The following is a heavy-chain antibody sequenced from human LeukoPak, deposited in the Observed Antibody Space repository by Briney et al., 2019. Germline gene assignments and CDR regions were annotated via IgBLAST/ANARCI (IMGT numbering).Heavy chain of an antibody. J-gene: IGHJ4*02. D-gene: IGHD3/OR15-3a*01. V-gene: IGHV3-30*03. CDR3: ARDYRGGTMIYYYFDY. Sequence: PGGSLRLSCAASGFSLSSYGMHWVRQAPGQGLGWVAVVSYDGSNTYYADSVKGRFTVSRDNSKTTVYLQMSSLRAADTAVYYCARDYRGGTMIYYYFDYWGQGTLVTVSS. CDR1: GFSLSSYG. CDR2: VSYDGSNT.